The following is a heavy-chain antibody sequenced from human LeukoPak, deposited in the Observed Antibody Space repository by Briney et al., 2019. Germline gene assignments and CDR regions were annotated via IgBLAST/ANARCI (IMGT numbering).Heavy chain of an antibody. D-gene: IGHD1-26*01. V-gene: IGHV3-23*01. CDR3: ARALRIYYYFDY. CDR2: FSPSGGGT. J-gene: IGHJ4*02. CDR1: GFTFSNYA. Sequence: PGGSLRLSCAASGFTFSNYAMSWVGQAPGKGLEWVSAFSPSGGGTYYADSVKGRFTISRDNSKNTLYLQMNSLRAEDTAVYYCARALRIYYYFDYWGQGTLVTVSS.